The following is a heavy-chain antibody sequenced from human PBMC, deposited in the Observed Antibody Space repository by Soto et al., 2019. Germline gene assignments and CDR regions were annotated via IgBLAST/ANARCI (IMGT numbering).Heavy chain of an antibody. D-gene: IGHD3-10*02. CDR1: GGTFSSYA. J-gene: IGHJ4*02. Sequence: SVKVSCKACGGTFSSYAISWVRQAPGQGLEWMGGIIPIFGTANYAQKFQGRVTITADESTSTAYMELSSLRSEDTAVYYFASAPVRGYYFDYWGQGTLVTVSS. CDR2: IIPIFGTA. V-gene: IGHV1-69*13. CDR3: ASAPVRGYYFDY.